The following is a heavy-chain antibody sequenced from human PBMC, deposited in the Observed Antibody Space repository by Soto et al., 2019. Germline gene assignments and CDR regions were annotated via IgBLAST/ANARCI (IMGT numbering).Heavy chain of an antibody. CDR2: IRSKANSYAT. D-gene: IGHD6-6*01. CDR1: GFTFSGSA. V-gene: IGHV3-73*01. CDR3: TRHPPSSSSDY. Sequence: GGSLRLSCAASGFTFSGSAMHWVRQASGKGLEWVGRIRSKANSYATAYAASVKGRFTISRDDSKNTAYLQMNSLKTEDTAVYYRTRHPPSSSSDYWGQGTLVTVSS. J-gene: IGHJ4*02.